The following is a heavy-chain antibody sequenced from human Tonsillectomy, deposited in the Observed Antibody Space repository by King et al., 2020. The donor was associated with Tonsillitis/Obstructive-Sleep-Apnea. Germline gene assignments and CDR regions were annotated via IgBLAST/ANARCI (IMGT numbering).Heavy chain of an antibody. J-gene: IGHJ3*02. CDR1: GGSVSSGSYY. V-gene: IGHV4-61*01. CDR2: IYYSGST. CDR3: ARDEPNIVVVPAALGAFDI. Sequence: VPLQESGPGLVKPSETLSLTCTVSGGSVSSGSYYWSWIRQPPGKGLEWIGYIYYSGSTNYNPSLKSRVTISVDTSKNQFSLKLSSVTAADTAVYYCARDEPNIVVVPAALGAFDIWGQGTMVTVSS. D-gene: IGHD2-2*01.